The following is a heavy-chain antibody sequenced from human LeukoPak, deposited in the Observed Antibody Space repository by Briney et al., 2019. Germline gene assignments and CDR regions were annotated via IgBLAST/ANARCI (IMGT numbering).Heavy chain of an antibody. Sequence: GGSLRLSCAASGFTVNINYMSWVRQAPGKGLEWVSVIYSGGSTYYADSVKGRFTISRDNSKNTLYLQMNSLRAEDTAVYYCVRGSGDYYDSSGYPPLEYFQHWGQGTLVTVSS. J-gene: IGHJ1*01. CDR3: VRGSGDYYDSSGYPPLEYFQH. D-gene: IGHD3-22*01. CDR2: IYSGGST. V-gene: IGHV3-53*05. CDR1: GFTVNINY.